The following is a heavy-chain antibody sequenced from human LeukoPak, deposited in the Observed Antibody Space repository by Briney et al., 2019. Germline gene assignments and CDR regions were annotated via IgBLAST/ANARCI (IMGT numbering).Heavy chain of an antibody. V-gene: IGHV4-39*01. J-gene: IGHJ3*02. CDR3: ARRFQTKDYYDTSGYYGAFDI. D-gene: IGHD3-22*01. CDR1: GGSISSSSYY. CDR2: IFYSGST. Sequence: KPSETLSLTCTVSGGSISSSSYYWGWIRQPPGKGLEWIGSIFYSGSTYYNPSLKSRVTISVDTSKNHFSLKLRSVTAADPAVYYCARRFQTKDYYDTSGYYGAFDIWGQGTMVTVSS.